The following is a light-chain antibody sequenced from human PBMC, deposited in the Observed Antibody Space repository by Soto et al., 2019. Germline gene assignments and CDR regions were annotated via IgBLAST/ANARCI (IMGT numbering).Light chain of an antibody. J-gene: IGKJ2*01. CDR3: QQYNNGPTYT. CDR2: GAS. V-gene: IGKV3-15*01. Sequence: EIVMTQSPATLSVSPGERATLSCRASQSISSSLAWYQQKPGQAPRLLIYGASTRATGIPARFSGSGSGTEFTLTISSLQSEDFGVYSCQQYNNGPTYTFGQGTKLEIK. CDR1: QSISSS.